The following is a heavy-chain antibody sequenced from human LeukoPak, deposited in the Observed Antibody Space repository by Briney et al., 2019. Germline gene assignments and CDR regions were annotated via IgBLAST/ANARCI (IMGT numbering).Heavy chain of an antibody. Sequence: ASVRVSCKASGYTFTGYYMHWVRQAPGQGLEWMGWINPNSGGTNYAQKFQGRVTMTRDTSISTAYMELSRLRSDDTAVYYCAADYCSSTSCHQNWFDPWGQGTLVTVSS. V-gene: IGHV1-2*02. J-gene: IGHJ5*02. CDR1: GYTFTGYY. CDR2: INPNSGGT. CDR3: AADYCSSTSCHQNWFDP. D-gene: IGHD2-2*01.